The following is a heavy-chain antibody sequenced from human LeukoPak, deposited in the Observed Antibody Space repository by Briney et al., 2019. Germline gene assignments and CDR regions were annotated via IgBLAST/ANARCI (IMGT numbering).Heavy chain of an antibody. CDR1: GFTFSSYE. Sequence: GGSLRLSCAASGFTFSSYEMNWVRQAPGKGLEWVSYISSSGSTIYYADSVKGRFTISGDNAKNSLYLQMNSLRAEDTAVYYCARGEVDGYNFGGQGTLVTVSS. D-gene: IGHD5-24*01. CDR2: ISSSGSTI. CDR3: ARGEVDGYNF. V-gene: IGHV3-48*03. J-gene: IGHJ4*02.